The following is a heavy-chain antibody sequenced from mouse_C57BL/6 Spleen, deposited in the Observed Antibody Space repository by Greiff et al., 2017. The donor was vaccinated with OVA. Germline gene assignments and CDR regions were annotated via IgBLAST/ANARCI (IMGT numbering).Heavy chain of an antibody. CDR2: IWSDGST. CDR1: GFSLTSYG. V-gene: IGHV2-6-1*01. CDR3: ARHGSDGAWFAY. J-gene: IGHJ3*01. Sequence: QVQLKESGPGLVAPSQSLSITCTVSGFSLTSYGVHWVRQPPGKGLEWLVVIWSDGSTTYNSALKSRLSISKDNSKSQVFLKMHSLQTDDTAMYYCARHGSDGAWFAYWGQGTLVTVSA.